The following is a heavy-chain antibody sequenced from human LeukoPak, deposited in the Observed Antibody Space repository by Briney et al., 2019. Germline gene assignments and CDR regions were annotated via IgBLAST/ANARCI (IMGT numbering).Heavy chain of an antibody. CDR2: INHSGST. CDR1: GGSFSSYY. V-gene: IGHV4-34*01. D-gene: IGHD3-16*01. CDR3: ARDVLSGGGDN. J-gene: IGHJ4*02. Sequence: SETLSLTCAVYGGSFSSYYWSWIRQPPGKGLEWIGEINHSGSTNYNPSLKSRVTISVDTSKNQFSLKLSSVTAADTAVYYCARDVLSGGGDNWGQGTLVTVSS.